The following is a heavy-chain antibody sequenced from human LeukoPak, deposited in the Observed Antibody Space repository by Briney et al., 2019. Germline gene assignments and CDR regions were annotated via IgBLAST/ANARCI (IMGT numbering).Heavy chain of an antibody. Sequence: GASVKVSCKASGYAFTVYAMHWVRQAPGQSLEWMGWINPDNVNTRYSQKFQGRVTITWDTSASTAYMELSSLRSEDTAVYYCARGGELYYFDYWGQGTLVTVSS. V-gene: IGHV1-3*01. J-gene: IGHJ4*02. CDR1: GYAFTVYA. CDR3: ARGGELYYFDY. D-gene: IGHD1-26*01. CDR2: INPDNVNT.